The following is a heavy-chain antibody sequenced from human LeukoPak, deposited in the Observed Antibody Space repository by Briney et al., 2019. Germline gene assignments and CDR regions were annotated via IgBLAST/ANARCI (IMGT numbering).Heavy chain of an antibody. CDR1: GFTFSSCW. Sequence: GGSLRLSCAVSGFTFSSCWMSWVRQAPGKGLEWVANIKQDGSEKYYVDSVKGRFTISRDNAKNSLYLQMNSLRAEDTAVYYCARTEYSSSSGLYYYYYYYMDVWGKGTTVTVSS. J-gene: IGHJ6*03. CDR2: IKQDGSEK. D-gene: IGHD6-6*01. CDR3: ARTEYSSSSGLYYYYYYYMDV. V-gene: IGHV3-7*01.